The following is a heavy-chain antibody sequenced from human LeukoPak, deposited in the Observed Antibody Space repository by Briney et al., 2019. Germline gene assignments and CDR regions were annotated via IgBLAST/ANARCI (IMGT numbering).Heavy chain of an antibody. V-gene: IGHV3-23*01. CDR2: VSGGGFDT. J-gene: IGHJ3*02. CDR3: VKDPDPRYCSSTSCSPI. D-gene: IGHD2-2*01. CDR1: GFTLSNYV. Sequence: GGSLRLSCVASGFTLSNYVMSWVRQAPGKGLEWVSGVSGGGFDTYYTDSVKGRFTISRDNSKNTLYLQMNSLRVEDTAVYYCVKDPDPRYCSSTSCSPIWGQGTMVTVSS.